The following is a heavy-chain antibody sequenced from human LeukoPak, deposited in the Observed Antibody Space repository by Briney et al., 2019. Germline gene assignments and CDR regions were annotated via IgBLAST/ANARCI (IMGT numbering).Heavy chain of an antibody. D-gene: IGHD4-23*01. J-gene: IGHJ4*02. Sequence: SQTLSLTCAISGGSVSSNSAAWNWIRQSPSRGLEWLGRTYYRSKWYNDYAVSVKSRITINPDTSKNQFSMQLNSATPEDTAVYYCARRVRGYGGTLFDYWGQGTLVTVSS. CDR1: GGSVSSNSAA. CDR2: TYYRSKWYN. V-gene: IGHV6-1*01. CDR3: ARRVRGYGGTLFDY.